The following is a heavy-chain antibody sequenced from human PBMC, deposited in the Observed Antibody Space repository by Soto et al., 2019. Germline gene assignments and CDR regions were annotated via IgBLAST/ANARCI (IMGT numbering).Heavy chain of an antibody. D-gene: IGHD6-19*01. CDR2: INPSYGTT. J-gene: IGHJ6*02. CDR3: ARDQAAGIYCYYVMDV. V-gene: IGHV1-46*01. Sequence: GASVKVSCKASGYTFTSYYMHWVRQAPGQGLEWMGMINPSYGTTVYAQNFQGRVTMTRDTSTSTVYMDLTSLRSEDTAVYYCARDQAAGIYCYYVMDVWGQGTTVTVSS. CDR1: GYTFTSYY.